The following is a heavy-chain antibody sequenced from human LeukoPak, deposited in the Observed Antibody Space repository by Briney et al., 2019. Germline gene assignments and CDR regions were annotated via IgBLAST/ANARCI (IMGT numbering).Heavy chain of an antibody. CDR3: AKDGFCRTTTCYPKHFDS. CDR2: ISNDGNIK. CDR1: GFTFSHYG. D-gene: IGHD2-2*01. J-gene: IGHJ4*02. V-gene: IGHV3-30*18. Sequence: PGRSLRLSCAASGFTFSHYGMHWVRQAPGKGLEWVAFISNDGNIKYYEDSVKGRFTISRDNSKNTLYLEMNSLRAEDTAIFYCAKDGFCRTTTCYPKHFDSWGQGTLVTVSS.